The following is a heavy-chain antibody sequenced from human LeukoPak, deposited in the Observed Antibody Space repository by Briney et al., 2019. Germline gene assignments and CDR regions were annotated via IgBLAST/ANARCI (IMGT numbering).Heavy chain of an antibody. Sequence: GESLKISCKGSGYSFTSYWIGWVRQMPGKGLEWMGIIYPGGSDTRYSPSFQGQVTISADKSISTAYLQWSSLKASDTAMYYCARQSSSWYGPFDYWGQGTLVTVSS. J-gene: IGHJ4*02. V-gene: IGHV5-51*01. CDR1: GYSFTSYW. CDR2: IYPGGSDT. CDR3: ARQSSSWYGPFDY. D-gene: IGHD6-13*01.